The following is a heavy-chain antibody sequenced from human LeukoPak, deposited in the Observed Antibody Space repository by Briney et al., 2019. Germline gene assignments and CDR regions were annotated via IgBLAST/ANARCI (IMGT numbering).Heavy chain of an antibody. V-gene: IGHV4-30-4*08. D-gene: IGHD1-14*01. CDR1: VGSISSDDYY. CDR2: IYYSGST. CDR3: ARAENRDDFDI. J-gene: IGHJ3*02. Sequence: PSQTLSLTCTVSVGSISSDDYYWSWIRQPPAKDLEWNGYIYYSGSTYYNQSLKSRVTISVDTSKNKFSLKLSSVTAADTAVYYCARAENRDDFDIWGQGTMVTVSS.